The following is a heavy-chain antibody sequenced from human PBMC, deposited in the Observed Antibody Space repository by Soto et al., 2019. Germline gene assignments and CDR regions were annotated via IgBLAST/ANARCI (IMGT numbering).Heavy chain of an antibody. Sequence: PSQTLSLTCAISGDSVSSNTASWNWIRQSPSSGLEWRGRTYFSTKWYNDYAVSVKSRIVINPDTSDNQFSLQLNSVTPENTAVYFCAKGDNLGPKTGYAFDPWGQGIMVTVSS. CDR3: AKGDNLGPKTGYAFDP. CDR1: GDSVSSNTAS. CDR2: TYFSTKWYN. D-gene: IGHD5-12*01. J-gene: IGHJ5*02. V-gene: IGHV6-1*01.